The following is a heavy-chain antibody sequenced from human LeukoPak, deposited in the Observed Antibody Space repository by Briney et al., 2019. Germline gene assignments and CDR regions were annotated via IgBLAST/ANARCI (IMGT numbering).Heavy chain of an antibody. V-gene: IGHV3-43*01. CDR1: GFTFDDYT. Sequence: GGSLRLSCAASGFTFDDYTMHWVRQAPGKGLEWVSLISWDGGSTYYADSVKGRFTISRDNSKNSLYLQMNSLRTEDTALYYCAKAHSRDGDYGLDYWGQGTLVTVSS. CDR2: ISWDGGST. J-gene: IGHJ4*02. D-gene: IGHD4-17*01. CDR3: AKAHSRDGDYGLDY.